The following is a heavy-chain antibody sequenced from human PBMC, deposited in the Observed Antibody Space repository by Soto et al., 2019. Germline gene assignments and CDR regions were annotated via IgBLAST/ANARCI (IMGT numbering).Heavy chain of an antibody. CDR2: ISGSNNNI. V-gene: IGHV3-48*03. Sequence: HPGGSMRLSCAASGFTLRNSEMNWVRQTPGKGLEWISKISGSNNNIYYADSVRGRFTISRDNAKNSLYLQMNSLRAEDTAIYYCASERLCGADCYFFDNWGQGTQVTVSS. D-gene: IGHD2-21*02. CDR3: ASERLCGADCYFFDN. J-gene: IGHJ4*02. CDR1: GFTLRNSE.